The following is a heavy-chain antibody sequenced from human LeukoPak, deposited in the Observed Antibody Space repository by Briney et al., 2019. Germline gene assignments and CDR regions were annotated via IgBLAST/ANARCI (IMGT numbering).Heavy chain of an antibody. D-gene: IGHD6-13*01. CDR2: ISSSGSTK. V-gene: IGHV3-11*01. J-gene: IGHJ3*02. Sequence: GGSLRLSCAASGFTFSDYYMSWIRQAPGKGLEWVSYISSSGSTKLYADSVKGRFTISRDNAKNSLYLQINSLRAEDTVVYYCTRIAAAGTYAFDIWGQGTMVTVSS. CDR3: TRIAAAGTYAFDI. CDR1: GFTFSDYY.